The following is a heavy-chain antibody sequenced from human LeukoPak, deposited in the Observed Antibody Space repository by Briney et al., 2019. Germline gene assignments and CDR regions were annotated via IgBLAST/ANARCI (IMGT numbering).Heavy chain of an antibody. CDR3: AILTGSPNHLKLDDN. V-gene: IGHV3-30*02. CDR2: IWYDGSNK. Sequence: QPGGSLRLSCAASGFTFTTYGFHWVRQAPGRGLEWVAVIWYDGSNKYFADSVKGRFTISRDNSKNTLYLQMNSLRAEDTAVYYCAILTGSPNHLKLDDNWGQGTLVTVSS. D-gene: IGHD3-9*01. J-gene: IGHJ4*02. CDR1: GFTFTTYG.